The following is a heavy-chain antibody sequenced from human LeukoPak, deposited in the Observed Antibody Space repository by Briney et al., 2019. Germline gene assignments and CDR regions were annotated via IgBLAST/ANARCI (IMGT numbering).Heavy chain of an antibody. CDR2: INSDGST. Sequence: GGSLRLSCAASGFTFSNYWMHWVRQTPGKGLVWVSRINSDGSTSYADSVKGRFTISTNSAKNTLYLQMNTLRAEDMAVYYCARSTYYGSGSYAFDIWGQGTMVTVSS. CDR3: ARSTYYGSGSYAFDI. D-gene: IGHD3-10*01. V-gene: IGHV3-74*01. J-gene: IGHJ3*02. CDR1: GFTFSNYW.